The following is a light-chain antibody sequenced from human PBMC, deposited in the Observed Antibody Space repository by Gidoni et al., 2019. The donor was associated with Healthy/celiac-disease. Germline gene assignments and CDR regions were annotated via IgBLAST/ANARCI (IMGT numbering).Light chain of an antibody. V-gene: IGKV3-15*01. J-gene: IGKJ1*01. CDR2: GAS. Sequence: EIVMTQSPATLSVSPGERATLSCRASQSVSSNIAWYQQKPGQAPRLLIYGASTRAAGIPGRFSGSGSGTEFTLTISSLQSEDFAVYYCQQYHNWPPWTFGQXTKVEIK. CDR1: QSVSSN. CDR3: QQYHNWPPWT.